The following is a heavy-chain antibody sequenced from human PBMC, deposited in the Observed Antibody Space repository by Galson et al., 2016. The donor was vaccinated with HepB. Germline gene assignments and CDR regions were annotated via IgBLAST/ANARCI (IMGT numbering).Heavy chain of an antibody. V-gene: IGHV3-48*01. CDR1: GFTFSSYS. CDR2: ISSTGNTI. J-gene: IGHJ4*02. D-gene: IGHD6-13*01. Sequence: SLRLSCAVSGFTFSSYSLNWVRQAPGKGLEWLSYISSTGNTIYYTDSVKGRFTISRDNAQKSLYLQMDSLRVEDSAVYYCARLSSLSWRESENSYFDSWGRGTLVSVSS. CDR3: ARLSSLSWRESENSYFDS.